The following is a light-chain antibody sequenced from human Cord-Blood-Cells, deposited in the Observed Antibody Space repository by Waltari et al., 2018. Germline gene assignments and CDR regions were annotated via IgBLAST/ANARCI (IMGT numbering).Light chain of an antibody. CDR2: RNN. CDR3: AAWDDSLSGPV. Sequence: QSVLTQPPSASGTPGQRVTISCSGSSSNIGSNYVYWYQPLPGTAPKPLIYRNNQRPSGVPDRFSGSKSGTSASLAISGLRSEDEADYYCAAWDDSLSGPVFGGGTQLTVL. J-gene: IGLJ7*01. CDR1: SSNIGSNY. V-gene: IGLV1-47*01.